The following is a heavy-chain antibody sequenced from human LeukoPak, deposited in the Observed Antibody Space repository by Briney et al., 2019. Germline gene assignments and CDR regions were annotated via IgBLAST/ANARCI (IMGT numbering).Heavy chain of an antibody. D-gene: IGHD5-24*01. Sequence: PGGSLRLSCAASGFTFADYAMHWVRQAPGKGLEWVSLISGDGGTTYYADSVKGRFTISRDNSKNTLYLQMNSLRAEDTAVYYCARDLGDGYNPDAFDIWGQGTMVTVSS. CDR1: GFTFADYA. V-gene: IGHV3-43*02. J-gene: IGHJ3*02. CDR3: ARDLGDGYNPDAFDI. CDR2: ISGDGGTT.